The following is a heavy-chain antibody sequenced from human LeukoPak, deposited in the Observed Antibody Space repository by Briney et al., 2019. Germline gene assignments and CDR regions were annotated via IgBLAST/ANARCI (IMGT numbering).Heavy chain of an antibody. J-gene: IGHJ4*02. V-gene: IGHV1-2*02. CDR2: INPNSGGT. CDR1: GYTFTCYY. Sequence: ASVKVSCKASGYTFTCYYMHWVRQAPRQGLERMGWINPNSGGTNYAQKFQGRVTMTRDTSVSTAYMELSRLRSDDTAVYYCATPGRIAAAGPEGDFDYWGQGTLVTVSS. D-gene: IGHD6-13*01. CDR3: ATPGRIAAAGPEGDFDY.